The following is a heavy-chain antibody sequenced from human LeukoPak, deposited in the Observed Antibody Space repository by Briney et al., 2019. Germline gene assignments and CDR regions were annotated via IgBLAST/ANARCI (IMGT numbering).Heavy chain of an antibody. CDR3: ARDRTSLYYCGMDV. Sequence: GGSLRLSCAASGFTFSSYSMSWVRQAPGKGLEWVSYISSSSSTIYYADSVKGRFTISRDNAKNSLYLQMNSLRDEDTAVYYCARDRTSLYYCGMDVWGQGTTVTVSS. J-gene: IGHJ6*02. CDR1: GFTFSSYS. V-gene: IGHV3-48*02. CDR2: ISSSSSTI. D-gene: IGHD2-2*01.